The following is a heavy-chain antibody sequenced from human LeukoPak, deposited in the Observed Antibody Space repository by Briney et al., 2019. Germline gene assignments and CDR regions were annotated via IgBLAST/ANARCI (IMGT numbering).Heavy chain of an antibody. V-gene: IGHV1-69*05. D-gene: IGHD4-17*01. J-gene: IGHJ5*02. Sequence: SVKVSCKASGGTFSSYAISWVRQAPGQGLEWMGGIIPIFGTANYAQKFQGRVTITTDESTSTAYMELSSLRSEDTAVYYCARGGDYGDYAWFDPWGQGTLVTVSS. CDR3: ARGGDYGDYAWFDP. CDR2: IIPIFGTA. CDR1: GGTFSSYA.